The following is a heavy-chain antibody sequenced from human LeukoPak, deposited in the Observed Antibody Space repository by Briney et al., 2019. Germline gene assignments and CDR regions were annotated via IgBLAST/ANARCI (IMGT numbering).Heavy chain of an antibody. CDR2: IWYDGSNK. CDR1: GYTFSSYG. V-gene: IGHV3-33*01. Sequence: PGGSLRLSCAESGYTFSSYGMHWVRQAPGKGLEWVAVIWYDGSNKYYADSVKGRFTISRDNSKNTLYLPMNSLRAEDTAVYYCARDADGYCSGGSCFNWFDPWGQGTLVTVSS. J-gene: IGHJ5*02. D-gene: IGHD2-15*01. CDR3: ARDADGYCSGGSCFNWFDP.